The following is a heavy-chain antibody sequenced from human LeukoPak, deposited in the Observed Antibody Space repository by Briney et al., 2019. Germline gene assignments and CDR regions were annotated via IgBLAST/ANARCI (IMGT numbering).Heavy chain of an antibody. V-gene: IGHV3-21*06. J-gene: IGHJ4*02. D-gene: IGHD1-14*01. CDR3: VRGKKPGWDMSYFDY. Sequence: PGGSLRLSCAASGFTFSSYAMSWVRQAPGKGLEWVSSISTSSGYIFYADSLKGRVTISRDNAKNSLYLQMNSLRAEDTAVYYCVRGKKPGWDMSYFDYWGQGILVTVSS. CDR1: GFTFSSYA. CDR2: ISTSSGYI.